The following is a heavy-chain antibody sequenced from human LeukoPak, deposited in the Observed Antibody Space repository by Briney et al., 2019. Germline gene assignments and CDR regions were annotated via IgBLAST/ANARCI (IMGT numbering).Heavy chain of an antibody. J-gene: IGHJ4*02. CDR2: INHSGST. CDR3: ARSSAARFLTH. D-gene: IGHD3-3*01. V-gene: IGHV4-34*01. Sequence: SETLSLTCAVYGGSFSGYYWSWIRQPPGKGLEWIGEINHSGSTNYNPSLKSRVTISVDTSKNQFSLKLSSVTAADTAVYYCARSSAARFLTHWGQGTLVTVSS. CDR1: GGSFSGYY.